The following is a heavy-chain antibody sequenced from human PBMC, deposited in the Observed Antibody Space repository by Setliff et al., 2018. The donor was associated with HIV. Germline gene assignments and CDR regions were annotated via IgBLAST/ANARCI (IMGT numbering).Heavy chain of an antibody. CDR3: APLGGSRFYFDY. CDR2: ISSSGSTI. D-gene: IGHD3-3*01. Sequence: GGSLRLSCAASGFTFSSYSMNWVRQAPGKGPEWVSYISSSGSTIYYADSVKGRFTISRDNAKNSLYLQMNSLRAEDTAVYYCAPLGGSRFYFDYWGQGTLVTVSS. CDR1: GFTFSSYS. J-gene: IGHJ4*02. V-gene: IGHV3-48*04.